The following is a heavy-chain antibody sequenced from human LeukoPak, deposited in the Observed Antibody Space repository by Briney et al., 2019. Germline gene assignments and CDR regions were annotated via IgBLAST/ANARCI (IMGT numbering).Heavy chain of an antibody. J-gene: IGHJ6*03. V-gene: IGHV3-7*01. D-gene: IGHD2-2*01. CDR2: IKQDGSGK. CDR3: ARLTIVVVPAAMRRHYYYYMDV. CDR1: GFTFSSYW. Sequence: PGGSLRLSCAASGFTFSSYWMSWVRQAPGKGLEWVANIKQDGSGKYYVDSVKGRFTISRDNAKNSLYLQMNSLRAEDTAVYYCARLTIVVVPAAMRRHYYYYMDVWGKGTTVTASS.